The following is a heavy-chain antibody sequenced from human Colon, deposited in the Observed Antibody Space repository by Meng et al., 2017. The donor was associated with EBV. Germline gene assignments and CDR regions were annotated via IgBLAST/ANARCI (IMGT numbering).Heavy chain of an antibody. CDR2: INHSGST. CDR1: GGSVSGYY. D-gene: IGHD4-17*01. V-gene: IGHV4-34*01. CDR3: ARRTTVNLRSFDS. Sequence: QVQITQVCAGLVYPSSTLPLTGPVTGGSVSGYYWTWILHAPGKGLEWIGEINHSGSTKFNPSLESRVSISVDTSENQVSLKLTSVTAADTAVYYCARRTTVNLRSFDSWGQGTLVTVSS. J-gene: IGHJ4*02.